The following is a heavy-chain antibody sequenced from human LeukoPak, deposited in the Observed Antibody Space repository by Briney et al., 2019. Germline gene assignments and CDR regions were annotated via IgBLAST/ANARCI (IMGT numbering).Heavy chain of an antibody. CDR2: ISGSGGST. Sequence: GGSLRLSCAASGFTFSSYAMSWVRQAPGKGLEWVSAISGSGGSTYYADSVKGRFTISRDNSKNTLYLQMNSLRAEDTAVYYCAQNRGGIVVVPAATPYFVYWGQGTLVTVSS. J-gene: IGHJ4*02. V-gene: IGHV3-23*01. CDR3: AQNRGGIVVVPAATPYFVY. D-gene: IGHD2-2*01. CDR1: GFTFSSYA.